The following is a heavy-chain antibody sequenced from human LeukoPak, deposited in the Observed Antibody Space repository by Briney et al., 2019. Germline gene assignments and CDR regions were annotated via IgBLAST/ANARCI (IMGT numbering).Heavy chain of an antibody. Sequence: GGPLRLSCAASGFTFSSYSMTWVRQAPGKGLEWVSSISSSSSYIYYADSVKGRFTISRDNAKNSLYLQMNSLRAEDTAVYYCARGHKGTYDFWSGYYSYPLDYWGQGTLVTVSS. V-gene: IGHV3-21*01. CDR1: GFTFSSYS. CDR3: ARGHKGTYDFWSGYYSYPLDY. J-gene: IGHJ4*02. CDR2: ISSSSSYI. D-gene: IGHD3-3*01.